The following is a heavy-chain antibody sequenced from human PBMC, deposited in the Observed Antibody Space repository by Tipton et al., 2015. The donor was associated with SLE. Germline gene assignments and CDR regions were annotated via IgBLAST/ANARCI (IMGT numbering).Heavy chain of an antibody. Sequence: TLSLTCTVSGGSVSSGSYYWSCIRQPPGKGLEWIGYIYYSGSTNYNPSLKSRVTISVDTSKNQFSLKLSSVTAADTAVYYCARTSGSYMDYWGQGTLVTVSS. D-gene: IGHD3-10*01. CDR2: IYYSGST. CDR3: ARTSGSYMDY. CDR1: GGSVSSGSYY. V-gene: IGHV4-61*01. J-gene: IGHJ4*02.